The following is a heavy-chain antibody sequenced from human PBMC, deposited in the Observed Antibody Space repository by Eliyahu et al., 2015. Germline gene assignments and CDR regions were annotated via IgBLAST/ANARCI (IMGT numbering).Heavy chain of an antibody. CDR2: IWHDGTNK. CDR1: GSTFGSYP. Sequence: QVQLVESGGGVVQPGGSLRLSCRESGSTFGSYPMHWVRQAPGKGLEWVALIWHDGTNKDYGDSVKGRFTISRDNSKNTVYLQMNSLRADDTAVYYCARDASDDTSGYYYWGQGALVTVSS. D-gene: IGHD3-22*01. J-gene: IGHJ4*02. V-gene: IGHV3-33*01. CDR3: ARDASDDTSGYYY.